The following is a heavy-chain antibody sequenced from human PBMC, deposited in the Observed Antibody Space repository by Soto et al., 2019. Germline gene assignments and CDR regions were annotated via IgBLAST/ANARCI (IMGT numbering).Heavy chain of an antibody. D-gene: IGHD3-22*01. CDR2: ISGYNGNT. J-gene: IGHJ6*02. Sequence: EASVKVSCKASGYTFTNYGISWVRQAPGQGLEWMGWISGYNGNTKYAQKFQGRVTMTTDTPTNTAYMELRSLRSDDTAVYYCARDRAYYYDSSGNYYYHYGMDVWGQGTTVTVSS. V-gene: IGHV1-18*04. CDR3: ARDRAYYYDSSGNYYYHYGMDV. CDR1: GYTFTNYG.